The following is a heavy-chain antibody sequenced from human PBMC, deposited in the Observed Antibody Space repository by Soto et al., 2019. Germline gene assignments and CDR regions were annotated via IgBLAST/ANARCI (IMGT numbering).Heavy chain of an antibody. V-gene: IGHV3-53*01. D-gene: IGHD3-16*01. CDR1: GFTVSNNY. CDR2: IYSGGYT. CDR3: ATRGGGGGY. J-gene: IGHJ4*02. Sequence: EVQLVESGGGLIQPGGSLRLSCAVSGFTVSNNYMSWVRQAPGKGLEGVSVIYSGGYTAYGDSVKGRFTISRDNSKNTKYLQKMPLSPPDPAVYYGATRGGGGGYWGQGTLVTVSS.